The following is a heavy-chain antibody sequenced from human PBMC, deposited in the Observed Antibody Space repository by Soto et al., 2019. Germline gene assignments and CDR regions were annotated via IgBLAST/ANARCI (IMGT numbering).Heavy chain of an antibody. CDR1: GGSVSSGSYY. Sequence: SETLSLTCTVSGGSVSSGSYYWSWIRQPPGKGLEWIGDIFYSGSTNYNPSLKSRVTMSVDTSKNQFSLKLSSVTAADTAVYYCARTPIGYCSGGTCSNWFDPWGQGTLVTVPQ. V-gene: IGHV4-61*01. CDR2: IFYSGST. D-gene: IGHD2-15*01. J-gene: IGHJ5*02. CDR3: ARTPIGYCSGGTCSNWFDP.